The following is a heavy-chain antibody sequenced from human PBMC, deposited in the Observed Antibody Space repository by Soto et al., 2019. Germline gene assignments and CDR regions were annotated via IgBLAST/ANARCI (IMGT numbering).Heavy chain of an antibody. D-gene: IGHD2-8*01. V-gene: IGHV1-18*04. CDR2: ISGYTGNT. J-gene: IGHJ6*02. CDR1: GYTFTSYG. CDR3: ARDRCTTDKCYTHHFDV. Sequence: QVQLVQSGGEVTKPGASVKVSCKSSGYTFTSYGVSWVRQAPGQGLEWLGWISGYTGNTKQAQKFQDTVTLTPESSTSTAYLELRTLRSDDTAVYYCARDRCTTDKCYTHHFDVWGQGTTVTVSS.